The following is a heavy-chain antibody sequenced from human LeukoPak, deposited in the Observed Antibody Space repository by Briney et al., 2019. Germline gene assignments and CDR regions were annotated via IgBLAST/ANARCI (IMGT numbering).Heavy chain of an antibody. V-gene: IGHV3-72*01. CDR3: ADIGGGGSNTR. CDR1: GFTVSDHY. J-gene: IGHJ1*01. D-gene: IGHD2-15*01. Sequence: PGGSLRLSCVASGFTVSDHYLDWVRQAPGKGLEWVVLIRKKSDRYTTEHAASVKGRFTISRDDSTNSVYLQMGSLKSEDTAVYYCADIGGGGSNTRWGEGTVVTVSS. CDR2: IRKKSDRYTT.